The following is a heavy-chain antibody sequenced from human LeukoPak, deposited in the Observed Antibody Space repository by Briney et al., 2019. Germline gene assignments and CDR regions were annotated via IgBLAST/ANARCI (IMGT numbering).Heavy chain of an antibody. CDR2: IYYSGST. CDR1: GGSISSGDYY. J-gene: IGHJ3*02. V-gene: IGHV4-30-4*08. CDR3: ARQEYDILTGRVLYAFDI. D-gene: IGHD3-9*01. Sequence: MTSETLSLTCTVSGGSISSGDYYWSWIRQPPGKGLEWIGYIYYSGSTYYNPSLKSRVTTSVDTSKNQFSLKLSSVTAADTAVYYCARQEYDILTGRVLYAFDIWGQGTMVTVSS.